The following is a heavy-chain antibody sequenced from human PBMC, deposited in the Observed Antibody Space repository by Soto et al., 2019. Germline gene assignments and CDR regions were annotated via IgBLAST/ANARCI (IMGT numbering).Heavy chain of an antibody. J-gene: IGHJ6*02. Sequence: GSLRLSCAASGFTFSSYDMHWVRQATGKGLEWVSAIGTAGDPYYPGSVKGRFTISRENAKNSLYLQMNSLRAGDTAVHYCARALIAVAGLDYYYYGMDVWGQGTTVTVSS. CDR3: ARALIAVAGLDYYYYGMDV. CDR2: IGTAGDP. CDR1: GFTFSSYD. V-gene: IGHV3-13*05. D-gene: IGHD6-19*01.